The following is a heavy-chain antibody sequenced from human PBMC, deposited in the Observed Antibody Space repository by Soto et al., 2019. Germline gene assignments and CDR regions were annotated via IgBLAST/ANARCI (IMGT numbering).Heavy chain of an antibody. V-gene: IGHV3-33*01. D-gene: IGHD2-2*02. CDR2: MWYDGSNK. J-gene: IGHJ6*02. CDR1: GFTFSSYG. Sequence: GGALRLSCAAPGFTFSSYGMHWVRQAPGKGLEWVAGMWYDGSNKYYADSVKGRFTISRDNSKNTLYLQMNSLRAEDTAVYYCATKYCSSTSCYRVLTDYYYYYGMDVWGQGTTVTVSS. CDR3: ATKYCSSTSCYRVLTDYYYYYGMDV.